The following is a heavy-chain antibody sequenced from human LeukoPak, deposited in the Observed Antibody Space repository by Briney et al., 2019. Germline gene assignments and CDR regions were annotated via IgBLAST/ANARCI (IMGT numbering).Heavy chain of an antibody. Sequence: ASVKVSSKASGGTFSSYTISWVRQAPGQGLEWMGRIIPILGITNYAQKFQGRVTITADKSTSTAYMELSSLRSEDTAVYYCARALTQQPGFFDYWGQGTLVTVSS. CDR2: IIPILGIT. J-gene: IGHJ4*02. CDR1: GGTFSSYT. CDR3: ARALTQQPGFFDY. V-gene: IGHV1-69*02. D-gene: IGHD6-13*01.